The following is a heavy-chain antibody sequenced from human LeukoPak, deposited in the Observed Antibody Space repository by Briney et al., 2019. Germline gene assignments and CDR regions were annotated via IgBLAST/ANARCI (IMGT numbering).Heavy chain of an antibody. Sequence: GESLKISCKGSGYSFSSYWIVWVRQMPGKGLEWMGIIYPGDSDTRYSPSFQGQVTISADKSISTAYLQWSSLKASDTAMYYCARQATMVRGVISYGMDVWGQGTTVTVSS. D-gene: IGHD3-10*01. CDR2: IYPGDSDT. V-gene: IGHV5-51*01. J-gene: IGHJ6*02. CDR1: GYSFSSYW. CDR3: ARQATMVRGVISYGMDV.